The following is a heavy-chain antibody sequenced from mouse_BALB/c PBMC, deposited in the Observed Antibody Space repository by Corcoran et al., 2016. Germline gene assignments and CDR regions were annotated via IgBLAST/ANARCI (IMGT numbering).Heavy chain of an antibody. Sequence: QVTLKEYGPGILKPSQTLSLTCSFSGFSLSTSGMGVGWIRKTSGKGLEWLAHIWWDDDKYYNPSLKSQLPISKDTSRNQVFLKITSVYTADTATYYCALSYDYYFDYLGQGTTLAVSS. V-gene: IGHV8-8*01. CDR3: ALSYDYYFDY. J-gene: IGHJ2*01. D-gene: IGHD2-4*01. CDR1: GFSLSTSGMG. CDR2: IWWDDDK.